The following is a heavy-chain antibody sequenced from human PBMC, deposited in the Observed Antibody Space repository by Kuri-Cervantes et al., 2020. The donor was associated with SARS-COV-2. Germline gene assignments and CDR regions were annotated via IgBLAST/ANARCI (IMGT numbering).Heavy chain of an antibody. D-gene: IGHD2-15*01. CDR1: GFTFDDYA. CDR2: ISWNSGSI. Sequence: SLKISCAASGFTFDDYAMHWVRQAPGKGLEWASGISWNSGSIGYADSVKGRFTISRDNAKNSLYLQMNSLRAEDTAVYYCARELGGGSVWGQGTLVTVSS. CDR3: ARELGGGSV. J-gene: IGHJ4*02. V-gene: IGHV3-9*01.